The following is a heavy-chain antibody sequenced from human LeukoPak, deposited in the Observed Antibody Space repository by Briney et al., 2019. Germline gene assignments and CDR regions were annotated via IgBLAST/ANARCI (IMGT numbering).Heavy chain of an antibody. CDR2: IKPNSGGT. CDR1: GYTFTGYY. V-gene: IGHV1-2*02. Sequence: ASVKVSCKASGYTFTGYYMHWVRQAPGQGLEWMGWIKPNSGGTNYAQKFQGRVTMTRDTSISTAYMELSRLRSDDTAVYYCARNRGYCSGGSCYSPLWFDPWGQGTLVTVSS. CDR3: ARNRGYCSGGSCYSPLWFDP. J-gene: IGHJ5*02. D-gene: IGHD2-15*01.